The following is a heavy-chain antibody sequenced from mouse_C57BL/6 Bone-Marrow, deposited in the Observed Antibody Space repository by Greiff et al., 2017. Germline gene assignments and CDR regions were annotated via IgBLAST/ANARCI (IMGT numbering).Heavy chain of an antibody. CDR3: ARYINGFAY. D-gene: IGHD1-1*01. CDR1: GYTFTSYW. V-gene: IGHV1-69*01. CDR2: IDPSDSYT. Sequence: QVQLQQPGAELVMPGASVKLSCKASGYTFTSYWMHWVKQRPGQGLEWIGEIDPSDSYTNYNQKFKGKSTLTVDKSSSTAYMQLSSLTSEDSAVYYCARYINGFAYWGQGTLVTVSA. J-gene: IGHJ3*01.